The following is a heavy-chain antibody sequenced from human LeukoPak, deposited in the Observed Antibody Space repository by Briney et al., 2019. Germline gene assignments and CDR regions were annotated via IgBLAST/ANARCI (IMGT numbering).Heavy chain of an antibody. CDR1: GGSISSYY. V-gene: IGHV4-59*01. J-gene: IGHJ4*02. CDR2: IYYSGST. CDR3: ARSLYASGSYYLDY. Sequence: SETLSLAFTVSGGSISSYYWTWIRQPPGKGLEWIGYIYYSGSTNCNPSLKSRVTISLDTSKNQFSLKVSSVTAADTAVYYCARSLYASGSYYLDYWGQGTLVTVSS. D-gene: IGHD3-10*01.